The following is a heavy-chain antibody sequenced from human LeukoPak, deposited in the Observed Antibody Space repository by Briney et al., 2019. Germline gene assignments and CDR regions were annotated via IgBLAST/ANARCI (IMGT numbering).Heavy chain of an antibody. CDR1: GGSISSYY. V-gene: IGHV4-59*08. CDR2: IYYSGST. Sequence: PSETLSLTCTVSGGSISSYYWSWIRQPPGKGLEWIGYIYYSGSTNYNPSLKSRVTISVDTSEKQFPLSLSSVTAADTAVYYCVRQRLWSDLWGQGTLVIVSS. D-gene: IGHD3-10*01. J-gene: IGHJ5*02. CDR3: VRQRLWSDL.